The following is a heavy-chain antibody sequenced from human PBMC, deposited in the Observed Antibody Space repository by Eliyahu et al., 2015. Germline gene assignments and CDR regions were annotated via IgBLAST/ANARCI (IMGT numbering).Heavy chain of an antibody. CDR2: ISSSSSYI. D-gene: IGHD6-19*01. V-gene: IGHV3-21*01. CDR1: GFXFSSXS. CDR3: ARDGRLAVAVDY. Sequence: EVQLVESGGGLXKPGXSLXLSCXAXGFXFSSXSMNWXRQAPGKGLEWVSSISSSSSYIYYADSVKGRFTISRDNAKNSLYLQMNSLRAEDTAVYYCARDGRLAVAVDYWGQGTLVTVSS. J-gene: IGHJ4*02.